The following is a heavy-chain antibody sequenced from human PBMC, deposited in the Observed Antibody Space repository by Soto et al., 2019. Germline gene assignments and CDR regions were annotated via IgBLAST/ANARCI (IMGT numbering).Heavy chain of an antibody. J-gene: IGHJ4*02. CDR3: AFGNLSYYFDY. CDR2: IWYDGSDK. CDR1: GFTFSGFG. V-gene: IGHV3-33*01. Sequence: LRLSCAASGFTFSGFGMHWVRQAPGKGLEWVAIIWYDGSDKYYADSVRGRFTISRDNSKNTLSLQMNSLRAEDTAVYHCAFGNLSYYFDYWGQGTPVTVS. D-gene: IGHD3-16*01.